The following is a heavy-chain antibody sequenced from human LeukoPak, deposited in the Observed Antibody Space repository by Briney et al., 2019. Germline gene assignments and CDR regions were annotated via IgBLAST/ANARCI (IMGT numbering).Heavy chain of an antibody. V-gene: IGHV4-39*01. Sequence: SETLSLTCTVSGGSISSSSYYWGWIRQPPGKGLEWIGSIYYSGSTYYNPSLKSRVTISVDTSKNQFSLKLSSVTAADTAVYYCARGRFSYDNTGYSSFYYWGQGTLVTVSS. D-gene: IGHD2-2*03. J-gene: IGHJ4*02. CDR1: GGSISSSSYY. CDR3: ARGRFSYDNTGYSSFYY. CDR2: IYYSGST.